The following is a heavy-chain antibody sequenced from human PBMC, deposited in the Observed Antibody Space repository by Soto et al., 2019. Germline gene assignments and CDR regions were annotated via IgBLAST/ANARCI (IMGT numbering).Heavy chain of an antibody. Sequence: SETLSLTCTVSGGSISSYYWSWIRQPPGKGLEWIGSIYYGGNTNYNPSLKSRVTISVDTSKNQFSLKLSSVTAADTAVYYCARGVYSSSSFSRSAPPTPHYMDVWGKGTTVTVSS. J-gene: IGHJ6*03. CDR2: IYYGGNT. V-gene: IGHV4-59*08. CDR3: ARGVYSSSSFSRSAPPTPHYMDV. CDR1: GGSISSYY. D-gene: IGHD6-6*01.